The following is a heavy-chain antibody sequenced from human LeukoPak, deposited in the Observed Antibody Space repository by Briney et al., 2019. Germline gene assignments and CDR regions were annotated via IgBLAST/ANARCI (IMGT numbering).Heavy chain of an antibody. D-gene: IGHD2-2*01. J-gene: IGHJ6*03. CDR3: ARVYVVVVPAANLSHYYYYYYMDV. V-gene: IGHV4-59*11. Sequence: PSETLSLTCTVSGGSISSHYWSWIRQPPGKGLEWIGYIYYSGSTNYNPSLKSRVTISVDTSKNQFSLKLSSVTAADTAVYYCARVYVVVVPAANLSHYYYYYYMDVWGKGTTVTVSS. CDR1: GGSISSHY. CDR2: IYYSGST.